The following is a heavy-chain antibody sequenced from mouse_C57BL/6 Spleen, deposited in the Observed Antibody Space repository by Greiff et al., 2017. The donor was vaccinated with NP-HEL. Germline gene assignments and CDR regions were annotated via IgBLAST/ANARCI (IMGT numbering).Heavy chain of an antibody. J-gene: IGHJ1*03. CDR1: GFSLTSYG. Sequence: QVQLQQSGPGLVQPSQSLSITCTVSGFSLTSYGVHWVRQSPGKGLEWLGVIGSGGSTDYNAAFISRLSISKDNSKSQVFFKMNSLQADDTAIYYCARNGGLYWYFDVWGTGTTVTVSS. CDR2: IGSGGST. CDR3: ARNGGLYWYFDV. V-gene: IGHV2-2*01.